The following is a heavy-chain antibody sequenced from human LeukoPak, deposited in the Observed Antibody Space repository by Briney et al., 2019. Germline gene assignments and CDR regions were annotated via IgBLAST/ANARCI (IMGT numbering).Heavy chain of an antibody. CDR3: AKVPWTTVVTGYFDY. V-gene: IGHV3-23*01. J-gene: IGHJ4*02. D-gene: IGHD4-23*01. CDR2: ISWNSGST. Sequence: GGSLRLSCAASGFTFDDYAMHWVRQAPGKGLEWVSGISWNSGSTYYADSVKGRFTISRDNSKNTLYLQMNSLRAEDTAVYYCAKVPWTTVVTGYFDYWGQGTLVTVSS. CDR1: GFTFDDYA.